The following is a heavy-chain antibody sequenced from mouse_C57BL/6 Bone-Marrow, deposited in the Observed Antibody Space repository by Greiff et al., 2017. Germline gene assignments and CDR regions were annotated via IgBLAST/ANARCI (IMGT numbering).Heavy chain of an antibody. CDR3: AFYYRDY. CDR2: IYPGSGNT. CDR1: GYTFTSSG. V-gene: IGHV1-81*01. Sequence: QVQLKESGAELARPGASVKLSCKASGYTFTSSGISWVKQRPGQGLEWIGEIYPGSGNTYYNEKFKGKATLTADKSSSTAYMELRSLTSEASSFYFCAFYYRDYWGQGTTLTVSS. J-gene: IGHJ2*01.